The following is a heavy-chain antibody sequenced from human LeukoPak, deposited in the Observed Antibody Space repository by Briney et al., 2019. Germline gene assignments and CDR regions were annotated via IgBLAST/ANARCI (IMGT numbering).Heavy chain of an antibody. D-gene: IGHD3-3*01. CDR1: GFTVSSNY. J-gene: IGHJ3*02. CDR2: IYSGGST. V-gene: IGHV3-53*01. CDR3: AKFSPLAPFWCAFDI. Sequence: PGGSLRLSCAASGFTVSSNYMSWVRQAPGKGLEWVSVIYSGGSTYYADSVKGRFTISRDNSKNTLYLQMNGLRAEDTAVYYCAKFSPLAPFWCAFDIWGQGTMVTVSS.